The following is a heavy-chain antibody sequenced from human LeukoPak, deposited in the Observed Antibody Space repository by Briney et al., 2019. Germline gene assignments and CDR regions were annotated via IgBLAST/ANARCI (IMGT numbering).Heavy chain of an antibody. J-gene: IGHJ4*02. CDR1: GFTFSNSW. D-gene: IGHD6-13*01. Sequence: GGSLRLSCAASGFTFSNSWMTWVRQAPGKGLEWVGHIKDRADGGTAHYAAPVNGRLTISRDDSQHTLYLQMNSLKTEDTAVYYCAADPFDYWGQGTLVTVSS. CDR3: AADPFDY. V-gene: IGHV3-15*01. CDR2: IKDRADGGTA.